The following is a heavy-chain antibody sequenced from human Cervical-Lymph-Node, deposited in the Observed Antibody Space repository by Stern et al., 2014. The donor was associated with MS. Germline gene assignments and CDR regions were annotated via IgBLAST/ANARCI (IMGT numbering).Heavy chain of an antibody. J-gene: IGHJ4*02. CDR1: GFTFSSYG. CDR3: AKDRWHPDY. D-gene: IGHD2-15*01. CDR2: ISYDGSNK. V-gene: IGHV3-30*18. Sequence: VQLLESGGGVVQPGRSLRLSCAASGFTFSSYGMHWVRQAPGKGLEWVAVISYDGSNKYYADSVKGRFTISRDNSKNTLYLQMNSLRAEDTAVYYCAKDRWHPDYWGQGTLVTVSS.